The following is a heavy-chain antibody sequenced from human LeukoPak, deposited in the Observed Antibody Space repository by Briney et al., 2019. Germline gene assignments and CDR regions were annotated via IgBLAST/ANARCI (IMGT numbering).Heavy chain of an antibody. CDR2: IIPIFGTA. Sequence: VSSEKVSCKASGGTFSSYAISWVRQAPGQGLEWMGGIIPIFGTANYAQKFQGRVTITADESTSTAYMELSGLRSEDTAVYYCARDFGGNQTAFNIWAQGTMVTVSS. D-gene: IGHD4-23*01. CDR1: GGTFSSYA. V-gene: IGHV1-69*01. CDR3: ARDFGGNQTAFNI. J-gene: IGHJ3*02.